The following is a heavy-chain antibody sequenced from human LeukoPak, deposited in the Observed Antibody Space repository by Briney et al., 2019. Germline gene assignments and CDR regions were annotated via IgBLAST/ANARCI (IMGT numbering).Heavy chain of an antibody. Sequence: PSETLSLTCAVSNYPITSDYYWVWIRQPPGRGLEGIGQIFHSGIAHYNPSLKSRVTMSVDTSRSQFSVNLNSVTAADTAVYYCGRAGFGTAYNRFYYYMDVWGKGTTVTVSS. V-gene: IGHV4-38-2*01. CDR2: IFHSGIA. J-gene: IGHJ6*03. CDR3: GRAGFGTAYNRFYYYMDV. D-gene: IGHD3-16*01. CDR1: NYPITSDYY.